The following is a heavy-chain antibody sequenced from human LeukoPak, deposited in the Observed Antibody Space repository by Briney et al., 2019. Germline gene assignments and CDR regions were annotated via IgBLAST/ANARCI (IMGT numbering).Heavy chain of an antibody. CDR2: ISPYTTKT. J-gene: IGHJ6*03. CDR3: AREGGVGPTAPPDYYSYQMDV. CDR1: GYTFISYG. D-gene: IGHD1-26*01. Sequence: ASVKVSCKASGYTFISYGITWVRQAPGQGLEWMGWISPYTTKTNYAQSLQGRVTMTTDTSTSTAYMELRSLRSDDTAVYYCAREGGVGPTAPPDYYSYQMDVWGKGTTITVSS. V-gene: IGHV1-18*01.